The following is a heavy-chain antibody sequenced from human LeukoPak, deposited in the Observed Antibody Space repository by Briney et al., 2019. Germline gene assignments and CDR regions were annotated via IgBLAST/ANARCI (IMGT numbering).Heavy chain of an antibody. CDR2: ISSSGDST. Sequence: PGGSLRLSCAASGFTFSSYAMNWVRQAPGKGLEWVSGISSSGDSTHYTDSVKGRFTISRDNSKNTLSLQMNSLKTEDTAVYYCTTDSSGYYDPVDYWGQGTLVTVSS. J-gene: IGHJ4*02. CDR3: TTDSSGYYDPVDY. V-gene: IGHV3-23*01. CDR1: GFTFSSYA. D-gene: IGHD3-22*01.